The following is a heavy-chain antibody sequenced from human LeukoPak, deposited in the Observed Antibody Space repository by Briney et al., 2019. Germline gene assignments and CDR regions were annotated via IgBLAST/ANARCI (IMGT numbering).Heavy chain of an antibody. J-gene: IGHJ4*02. CDR2: INPNSGGT. CDR3: ARVYDYVWGSYRPFSY. Sequence: GASAKVSCKASGYTFTGYYMHWVRQAPGQGLEWMGWINPNSGGTNYAQKFQGRVTMTRDTSISTAYMELSRLRSDDTAVYYCARVYDYVWGSYRPFSYWGQGTLVTVSS. V-gene: IGHV1-2*02. CDR1: GYTFTGYY. D-gene: IGHD3-16*02.